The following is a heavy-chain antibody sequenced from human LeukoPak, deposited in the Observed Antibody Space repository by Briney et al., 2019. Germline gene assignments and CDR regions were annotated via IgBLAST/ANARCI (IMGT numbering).Heavy chain of an antibody. CDR2: ISGSGGST. CDR1: GFTFSSYA. D-gene: IGHD1-1*01. CDR3: AGRTTGSPYYYYGMDV. Sequence: GGSLRLSCAASGFTFSSYAMSWVRQAPGKGLEWVSTISGSGGSTYYADSVKGRFTISRDNSKNTLYLQMNSLRAEDTAVYYCAGRTTGSPYYYYGMDVWGQGTTVTVSS. V-gene: IGHV3-23*01. J-gene: IGHJ6*02.